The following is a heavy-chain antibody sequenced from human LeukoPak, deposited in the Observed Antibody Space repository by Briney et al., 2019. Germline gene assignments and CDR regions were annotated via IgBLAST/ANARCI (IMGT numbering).Heavy chain of an antibody. CDR3: ARGSTFLYYYDSSGYYGLPPNFDY. V-gene: IGHV4-34*01. CDR2: INHSGST. Sequence: GSLRLSCAASGFTFRSHDMSWVRQAPGKGLEWIGEINHSGSTNYNPSLKSRVTISVDTSKNQFSLKLSSVTAADTAVYYCARGSTFLYYYDSSGYYGLPPNFDYWGQGTLVTVSS. J-gene: IGHJ4*02. D-gene: IGHD3-22*01. CDR1: GFTFRSHD.